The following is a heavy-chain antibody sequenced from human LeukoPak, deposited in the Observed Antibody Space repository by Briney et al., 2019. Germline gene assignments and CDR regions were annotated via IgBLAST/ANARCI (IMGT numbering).Heavy chain of an antibody. D-gene: IGHD3-22*01. Sequence: SETLSLTRTVSGGSISSYHWNWIRQPPGKGLEWIGFIYYSGSTNYNPSLKSRVTISADTSKNQFSLNLSSVTAADTAVYYCARQIYDPFNYGRSGYYYYGMGVWGQGTTVSVSS. CDR3: ARQIYDPFNYGRSGYYYYGMGV. CDR1: GGSISSYH. V-gene: IGHV4-59*08. CDR2: IYYSGST. J-gene: IGHJ6*02.